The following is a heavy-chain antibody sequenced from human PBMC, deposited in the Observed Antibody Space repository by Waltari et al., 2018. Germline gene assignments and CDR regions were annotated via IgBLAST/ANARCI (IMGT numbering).Heavy chain of an antibody. J-gene: IGHJ5*02. CDR1: GGSFTFFY. CDR3: ARADRGPRSGSSATPAWGP. Sequence: QVQLQQWGAGLLKPSETLSLTCAVSGGSFTFFYWTWIRQPPGKGLEWIGEINPRGTTNYSQSLRSPVSISSDTSKNQFSLKLTSVTAADTAVYYCARADRGPRSGSSATPAWGPWGQGTLGTVSS. V-gene: IGHV4-34*01. D-gene: IGHD1-26*01. CDR2: INPRGTT.